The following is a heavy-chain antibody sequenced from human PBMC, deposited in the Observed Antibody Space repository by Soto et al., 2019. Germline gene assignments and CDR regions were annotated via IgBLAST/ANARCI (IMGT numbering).Heavy chain of an antibody. CDR2: ISSSSSYI. D-gene: IGHD5-12*01. V-gene: IGHV3-21*04. Sequence: GGSLRLSCAASGFTFSSYSMNWVRQAPGKGLEWVSSISSSSSYIYYADSVKGRFTISRDNAKNSLYLQMNSLRSDDTAVYYCAKDGGKDGYFGNWFDPWGQGTLVTVSS. CDR3: AKDGGKDGYFGNWFDP. J-gene: IGHJ5*02. CDR1: GFTFSSYS.